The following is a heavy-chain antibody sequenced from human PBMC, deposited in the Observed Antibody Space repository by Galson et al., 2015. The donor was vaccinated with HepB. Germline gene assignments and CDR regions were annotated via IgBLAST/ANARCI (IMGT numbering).Heavy chain of an antibody. J-gene: IGHJ2*01. V-gene: IGHV4-4*02. CDR1: GGSISSSNW. D-gene: IGHD3-9*01. Sequence: ETLSLTCAVSGGSISSSNWWSWVRQPPGKGLEWIGEIYHSGSTNYNPSLKSRVTISVDKSKNQFSLKLSSVTAADTAVYYCARDRTHYDILTGYYKAFGYFDLWGRGTLVTVSS. CDR2: IYHSGST. CDR3: ARDRTHYDILTGYYKAFGYFDL.